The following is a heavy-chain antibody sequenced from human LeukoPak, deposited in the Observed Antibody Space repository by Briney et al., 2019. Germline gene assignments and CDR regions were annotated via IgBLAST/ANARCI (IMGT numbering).Heavy chain of an antibody. D-gene: IGHD4-11*01. J-gene: IGHJ4*02. V-gene: IGHV1-69*05. CDR3: ASATPWVYSNYYFDY. Sequence: SVKVSCKASGGTFSSYAISWVRQAPGQGLEWMGGIIPIFGTANYVQKFQGRVTITTDESTSTAYMELSSLKSEDTAVYYCASATPWVYSNYYFDYWGQGTLVTVSS. CDR1: GGTFSSYA. CDR2: IIPIFGTA.